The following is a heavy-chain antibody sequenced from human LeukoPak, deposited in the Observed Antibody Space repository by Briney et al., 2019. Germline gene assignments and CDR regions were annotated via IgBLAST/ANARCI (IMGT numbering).Heavy chain of an antibody. V-gene: IGHV1-69*04. CDR3: ARGRFRRGSSGYYGY. Sequence: GASVKVSCKASGGTFSSYAISWVRQAPGQGLEWMGRIIPILGIANYAQKFQGRVTITADKSTSTAYMELSSLRSEDTAVYYCARGRFRRGSSGYYGYWGQGTLVTVSS. D-gene: IGHD3-22*01. J-gene: IGHJ4*02. CDR2: IIPILGIA. CDR1: GGTFSSYA.